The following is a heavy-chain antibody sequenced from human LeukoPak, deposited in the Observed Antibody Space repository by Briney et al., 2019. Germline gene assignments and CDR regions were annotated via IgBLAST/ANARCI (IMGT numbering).Heavy chain of an antibody. CDR2: IYYSGST. Sequence: SETLSLTCTVSGGSISSGDYYWSWIRQPPGKGLEWIGYIYYSGSTYYNPSLKSRVTISVDTSKNQFSLKLSSVTAADTAVYYCARARHYDYVWGSYRQDAFDIWGQGTMVTVSS. V-gene: IGHV4-30-4*08. D-gene: IGHD3-16*02. CDR3: ARARHYDYVWGSYRQDAFDI. CDR1: GGSISSGDYY. J-gene: IGHJ3*02.